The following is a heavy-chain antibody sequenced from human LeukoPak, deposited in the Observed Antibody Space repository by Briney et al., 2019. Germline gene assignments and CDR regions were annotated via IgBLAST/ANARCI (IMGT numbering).Heavy chain of an antibody. CDR3: AKGVFGPRNTSFADF. CDR1: GFTFSNYG. CDR2: ISPDGTDT. V-gene: IGHV3-30*18. J-gene: IGHJ4*02. Sequence: GRSLRLSCTASGFTFSNYGMHWVRQAPGKGLEWAAVISPDGTDTYYSDPVKGRFTISKDNSMNTLFLQMNSLRAEDTAVYYCAKGVFGPRNTSFADFWGQGTLVTVSS. D-gene: IGHD2-2*02.